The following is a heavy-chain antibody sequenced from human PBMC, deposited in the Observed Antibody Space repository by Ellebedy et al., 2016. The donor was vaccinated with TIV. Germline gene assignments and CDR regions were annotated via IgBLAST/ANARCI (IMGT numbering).Heavy chain of an antibody. CDR2: IYPGDSDT. CDR3: ARWGEWLRLPNLDY. CDR1: GYSFTSYW. V-gene: IGHV5-51*01. D-gene: IGHD5-12*01. Sequence: GGSLRLXXKGSGYSFTSYWIGWVRQMPGKGLEWMGIIYPGDSDTRYSPSFQGQVTISADKSISTAYLQWSSLKASDTAMYYCARWGEWLRLPNLDYWGQGTLVTVSS. J-gene: IGHJ4*02.